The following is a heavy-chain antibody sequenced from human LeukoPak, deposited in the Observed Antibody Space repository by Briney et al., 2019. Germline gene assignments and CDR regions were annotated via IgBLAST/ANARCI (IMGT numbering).Heavy chain of an antibody. CDR1: GYTFSNYA. CDR2: ISAYNGNT. J-gene: IGHJ5*02. V-gene: IGHV1-18*01. Sequence: ASVKVSCKASGYTFSNYAINWVRQAPGQGLEWMGWISAYNGNTNYAQKLQGRVTMTTDTSTSTAYMELRSLRSDDTAVYYCAREERTRNWFDPWGQGTLVTVSS. CDR3: AREERTRNWFDP.